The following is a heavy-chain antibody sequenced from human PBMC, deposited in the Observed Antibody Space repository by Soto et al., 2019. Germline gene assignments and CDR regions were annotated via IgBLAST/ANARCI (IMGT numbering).Heavy chain of an antibody. CDR3: ATTVTSRDWFDP. Sequence: SGKVSCNASGFTFTSSSVQWVRQARGQRLEWIGWIVVGSGNTNYAQKFQERVTITRDMSTSTAYMELSSLRSEDTAVYYCATTVTSRDWFDPWGQVPLVTVSP. CDR2: IVVGSGNT. D-gene: IGHD4-17*01. J-gene: IGHJ5*02. CDR1: GFTFTSSS. V-gene: IGHV1-58*01.